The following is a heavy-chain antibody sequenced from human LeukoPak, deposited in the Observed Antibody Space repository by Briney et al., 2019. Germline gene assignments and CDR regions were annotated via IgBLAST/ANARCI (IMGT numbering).Heavy chain of an antibody. CDR2: INHSGST. CDR3: ARLGHIVATIYEDDY. V-gene: IGHV4-34*01. CDR1: GGSFSGYY. D-gene: IGHD5-12*01. Sequence: SETLSLTCAVYGGSFSGYYWSWIRQPPGKGLERIGEINHSGSTNYNPSLKSRVTISVDTSKNQFSLKLSSVTAADTAVYYCARLGHIVATIYEDDYWGQGTLVTVPS. J-gene: IGHJ4*02.